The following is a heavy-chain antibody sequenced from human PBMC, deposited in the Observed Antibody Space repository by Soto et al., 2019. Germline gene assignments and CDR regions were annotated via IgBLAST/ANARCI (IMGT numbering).Heavy chain of an antibody. CDR3: ARSPMVLTRSYFDS. CDR1: DGSISNFY. J-gene: IGHJ4*02. Sequence: LSLTCTVSDGSISNFYWSWIRQPPGKGLEWIGYISSSGNTNYNPSLKSRVPISVDTSKNRFSLNLTSVTAADTAVYSCARSPMVLTRSYFDSWGQGTPVTVSS. CDR2: ISSSGNT. D-gene: IGHD3-22*01. V-gene: IGHV4-59*01.